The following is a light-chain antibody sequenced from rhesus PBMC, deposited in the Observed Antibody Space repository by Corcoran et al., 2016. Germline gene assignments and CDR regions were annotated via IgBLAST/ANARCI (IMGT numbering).Light chain of an antibody. Sequence: DIQTTQSPSSLSASVGDKVTITCRASQGISSWVAWYQQKPGKAPKLLIYKASSLQSGVPSRFSGSGSGTDFPLTISRLQPEDFATYYCLQYSSSPYSFGQGTKVEIK. CDR1: QGISSW. J-gene: IGKJ2*01. V-gene: IGKV1-22*01. CDR3: LQYSSSPYS. CDR2: KAS.